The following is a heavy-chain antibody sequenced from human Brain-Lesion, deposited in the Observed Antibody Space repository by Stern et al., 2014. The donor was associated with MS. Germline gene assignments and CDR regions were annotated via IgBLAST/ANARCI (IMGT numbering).Heavy chain of an antibody. CDR2: IYYSGFT. Sequence: QLVESGPGLVKPSETLSLTCTVSGGSISSSTYYWAWIRQPPGKGLEWIGNIYYSGFTYYHPSLKSRVTISVDMSKNQFPLKLSSVTAADTAIYYCARHDSVPRPSQLYSARDRGPGYFDYWGQGTLVTVSS. D-gene: IGHD1-26*01. CDR3: ARHDSVPRPSQLYSARDRGPGYFDY. CDR1: GGSISSSTYY. V-gene: IGHV4-39*01. J-gene: IGHJ4*02.